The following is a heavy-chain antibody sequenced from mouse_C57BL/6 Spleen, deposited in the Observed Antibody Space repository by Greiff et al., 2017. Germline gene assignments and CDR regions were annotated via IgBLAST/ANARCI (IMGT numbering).Heavy chain of an antibody. CDR1: GFSLTSYG. Sequence: VQLQQSGPGLVQPSQSLSITCTVSGFSLTSYGVHWVRQSPGKGLEWLGVIWSGGSTDYNAAFISRLSISKDNSKSQVFFKMNSLQADDTAIYYCASLYYDYDPLFAYWGQGTLVTVSA. J-gene: IGHJ3*01. CDR2: IWSGGST. D-gene: IGHD2-4*01. V-gene: IGHV2-2*01. CDR3: ASLYYDYDPLFAY.